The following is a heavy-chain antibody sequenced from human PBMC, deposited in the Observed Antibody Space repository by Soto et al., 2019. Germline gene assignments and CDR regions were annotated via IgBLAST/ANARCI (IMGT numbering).Heavy chain of an antibody. J-gene: IGHJ5*01. CDR2: ISGSGGST. CDR3: AKDRNWVGTTPCNPFDS. D-gene: IGHD1-26*01. CDR1: GFTFSSYA. V-gene: IGHV3-23*01. Sequence: GGSLRLSCAASGFTFSSYAMSWVRQAPGKGLEWVSGISGSGGSTYYAESVKGRFTISRDNSKNTLFLQMNSLRAEDTAVYYCAKDRNWVGTTPCNPFDSWGQGTLVTVSS.